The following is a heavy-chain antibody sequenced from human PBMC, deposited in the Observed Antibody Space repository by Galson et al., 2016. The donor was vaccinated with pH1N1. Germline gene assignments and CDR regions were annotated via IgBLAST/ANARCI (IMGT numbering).Heavy chain of an antibody. D-gene: IGHD3-10*01. CDR1: GFSLRTFGVR. CDR3: ARMGVASGGRYYYGMDV. Sequence: PALVKPPQTLKLTCTFSGFSLRTFGVRVSWIRQSPGKALEWLARIDWDDEKFYSPSLKTRLTISKDTAKDQVVLTMTNMDPVDTGTYYCARMGVASGGRYYYGMDVWGQGTTDTVSS. J-gene: IGHJ6*02. CDR2: IDWDDEK. V-gene: IGHV2-70*04.